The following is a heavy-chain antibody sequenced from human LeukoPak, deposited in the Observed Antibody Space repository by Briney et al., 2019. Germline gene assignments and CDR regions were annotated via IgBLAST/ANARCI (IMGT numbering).Heavy chain of an antibody. CDR1: GFTFSSYG. CDR3: ARGPGRVPGRARPSYGMDV. J-gene: IGHJ6*02. V-gene: IGHV3-33*01. CDR2: IGLDGSNK. Sequence: GGSLRLSCAASGFTFSSYGMHWSRKAQGKGLKGGQVIGLDGSNKYYADSVKGRFTISRDNSKNTLYLQMNSLRAEDTAVYYCARGPGRVPGRARPSYGMDVWGQGTTVTVSS. D-gene: IGHD3-10*01.